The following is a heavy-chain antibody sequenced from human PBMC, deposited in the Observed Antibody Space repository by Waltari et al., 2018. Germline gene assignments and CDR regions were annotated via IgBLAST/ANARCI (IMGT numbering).Heavy chain of an antibody. V-gene: IGHV3-74*02. Sequence: EVYLVESGGGLVQPGGSLRLSCAASGITFSSYWMHWVRQAPGQGLVWVSQSNTDGSITGYADSVRGRFTISRDNAKSTLYLQMNSRRVEDTAAYYCAGARAHGMDVWGQGTTVTVSS. CDR3: AGARAHGMDV. CDR1: GITFSSYW. CDR2: SNTDGSIT. J-gene: IGHJ6*02.